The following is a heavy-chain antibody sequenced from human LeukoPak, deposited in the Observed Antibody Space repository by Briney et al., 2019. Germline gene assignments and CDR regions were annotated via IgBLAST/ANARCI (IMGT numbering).Heavy chain of an antibody. Sequence: PSETLSLTCAVSGYSISSSYYWGWIRQPPGKELEWIGTIYHSGSTHYNPSLKSRVTLSVDTSKNQFSLKLRSVTAADTAVYYCASLPSNTVTHDYWGRGTLVTVSS. CDR1: GYSISSSYY. CDR2: IYHSGST. J-gene: IGHJ4*02. CDR3: ASLPSNTVTHDY. D-gene: IGHD4-11*01. V-gene: IGHV4-38-2*01.